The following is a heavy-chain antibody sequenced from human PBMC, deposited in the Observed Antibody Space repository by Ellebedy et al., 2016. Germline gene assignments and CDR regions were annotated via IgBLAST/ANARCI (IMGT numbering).Heavy chain of an antibody. CDR3: ARDHRSAIVAPIDY. CDR1: GYSISSGYY. J-gene: IGHJ4*02. V-gene: IGHV4-38-2*02. CDR2: IYHSGST. D-gene: IGHD5-12*01. Sequence: SETLSLTCTVSGYSISSGYYWGWIRQPPGKGLEWIGSIYHSGSTYYNPSLKSRVTISVDTSKNQFSLKLSSVTAAATAVYYCARDHRSAIVAPIDYWGQGTLVTVSS.